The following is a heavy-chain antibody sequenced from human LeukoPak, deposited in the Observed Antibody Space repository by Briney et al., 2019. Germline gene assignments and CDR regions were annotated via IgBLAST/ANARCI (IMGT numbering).Heavy chain of an antibody. CDR2: TYYRSKWYK. D-gene: IGHD1-26*01. CDR1: GDSVSSKSV. V-gene: IGHV6-1*01. J-gene: IGHJ3*02. CDR3: ARVGSYLDTFDM. Sequence: SQTLSLTCDISGDSVSSKSVWNWIQQSPSRGLEWLGRTYYRSKWYKDYAVSVKIRIIVNLDTSKNQFSLQLNSVTLEDTAVYYCARVGSYLDTFDMWGQGTMVTVSS.